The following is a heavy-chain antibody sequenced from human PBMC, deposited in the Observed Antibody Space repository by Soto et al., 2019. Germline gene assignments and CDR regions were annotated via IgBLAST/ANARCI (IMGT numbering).Heavy chain of an antibody. CDR2: INHSGST. CDR3: ARRGGLYSGYTFYYYYYYMDV. CDR1: GGSFSGYY. D-gene: IGHD5-12*01. J-gene: IGHJ6*03. Sequence: SQTLSLTCAVYGGSFSGYYWSWIRQPPGKGLEWIGEINHSGSTNYNPSLKSRVTISVDTSKNQFSLKLSSVTAADTAVYYCARRGGLYSGYTFYYYYYYMDVWGKGTTVTVSS. V-gene: IGHV4-34*01.